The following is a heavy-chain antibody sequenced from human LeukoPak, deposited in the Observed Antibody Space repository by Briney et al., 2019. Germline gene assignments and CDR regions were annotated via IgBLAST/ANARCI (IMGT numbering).Heavy chain of an antibody. CDR3: ARDGASDRNDMLDF. D-gene: IGHD1-1*01. Sequence: ASVKVSCKASGYTFISYGITWLRQAPGQGLEYIGWISASNGNTNYGQKLEGRVTMTADTSTNTAYVDLRSLTSDDTAVYYCARDGASDRNDMLDFWGQGTLVTVSS. V-gene: IGHV1-18*01. CDR1: GYTFISYG. CDR2: ISASNGNT. J-gene: IGHJ4*02.